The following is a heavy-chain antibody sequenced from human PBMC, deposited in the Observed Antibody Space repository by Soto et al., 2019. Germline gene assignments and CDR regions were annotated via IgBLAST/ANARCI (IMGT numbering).Heavy chain of an antibody. CDR1: GGSMIAYY. V-gene: IGHV4-59*01. D-gene: IGHD6-13*01. CDR3: ARVRGTAGKRYFDY. Sequence: KPXGTLSLTCTVSGGSMIAYYWNWMRQPPGKGLQWIGYTYYSGSTTYNPSLKSRVTISVDSSKNQFSLKLDSVTPADTAVYYCARVRGTAGKRYFDYWGPGTLVTVSS. CDR2: TYYSGST. J-gene: IGHJ4*02.